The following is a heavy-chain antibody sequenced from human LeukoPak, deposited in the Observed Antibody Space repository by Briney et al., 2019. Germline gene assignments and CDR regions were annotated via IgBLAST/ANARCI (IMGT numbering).Heavy chain of an antibody. D-gene: IGHD3-10*01. V-gene: IGHV4-38-2*02. CDR3: ARDDLWFGDNAFDI. Sequence: PSETLSLTCAVSGYSISSGYYWGWIRQPPGKGLEWIGSIYHSGSTYYNPSLKSRVTISVDTSKNQFSLKLSSVPAADTAVYYCARDDLWFGDNAFDIWGQGTMVTVSS. CDR1: GYSISSGYY. J-gene: IGHJ3*02. CDR2: IYHSGST.